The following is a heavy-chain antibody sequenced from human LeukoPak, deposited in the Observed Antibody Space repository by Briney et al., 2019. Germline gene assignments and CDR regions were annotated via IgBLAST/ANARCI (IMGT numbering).Heavy chain of an antibody. V-gene: IGHV4-34*01. CDR1: GGSFSGYY. J-gene: IGHJ5*02. Sequence: PSETLSLTCAVYGGSFSGYYWSWIRQPPGKGLEWIGEINHSGSTNYNPSLKSRVTISVDTSKNQFSLKLSSVTAADTAVYYCASYTTGTTRKFDPWGQGTLVTVSS. CDR2: INHSGST. CDR3: ASYTTGTTRKFDP. D-gene: IGHD1-1*01.